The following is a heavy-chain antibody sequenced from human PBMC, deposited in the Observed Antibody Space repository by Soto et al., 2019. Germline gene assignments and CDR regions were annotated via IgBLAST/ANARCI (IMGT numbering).Heavy chain of an antibody. CDR1: GYTFTGYG. J-gene: IGHJ4*02. V-gene: IGHV1-18*01. CDR3: ARDSYYDSSGYQDFDY. D-gene: IGHD3-22*01. CDR2: ISAYNGNT. Sequence: GASVKVSCKASGYTFTGYGISWVRQAPGQGLEWMGWISAYNGNTNYAQKLQGRVTMTTDTSTSTAYMELRSLRSDDTAVYYCARDSYYDSSGYQDFDYWGQGTLVTVSS.